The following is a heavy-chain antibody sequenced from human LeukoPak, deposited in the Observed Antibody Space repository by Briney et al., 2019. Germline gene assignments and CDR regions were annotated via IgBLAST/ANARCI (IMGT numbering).Heavy chain of an antibody. Sequence: ASVKLSCKASGYTFTGYYMHWVRQAPGQGLEWMGRINPNSGGTNYAQKFQGRVTMTRDTSISTAYMELSRLRSDDTAVYYCARPYGQQLVRENWFDPWGQGTLVTVSS. CDR3: ARPYGQQLVRENWFDP. CDR2: INPNSGGT. CDR1: GYTFTGYY. D-gene: IGHD6-13*01. J-gene: IGHJ5*02. V-gene: IGHV1-2*06.